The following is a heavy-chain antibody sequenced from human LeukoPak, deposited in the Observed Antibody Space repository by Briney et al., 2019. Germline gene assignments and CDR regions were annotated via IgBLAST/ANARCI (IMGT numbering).Heavy chain of an antibody. J-gene: IGHJ4*02. CDR2: IRYDGSNK. V-gene: IGHV3-30*02. CDR3: AKDRHYQSNILGY. D-gene: IGHD3-9*01. CDR1: GFSFSSYG. Sequence: GGSLRLSCAASGFSFSSYGMHWVRQAPGKGLEWVAFIRYDGSNKYYADSVKGRFTISRGNSKNTLYLHMNSLRAEDTAVYYCAKDRHYQSNILGYWGQGTLVTVSS.